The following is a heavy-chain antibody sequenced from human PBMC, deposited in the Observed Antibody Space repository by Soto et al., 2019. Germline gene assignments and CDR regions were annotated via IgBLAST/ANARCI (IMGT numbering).Heavy chain of an antibody. D-gene: IGHD6-19*01. CDR3: TTSPSVGV. Sequence: EVHLVESGGGLIQPGGSLRLSCAASGFTVGNNYMNWVRQAPGKGLEWVSLMYSGGGTYYADSVKGRFTMSRDSSKNTLYLQLSSLRAEDTSMYSCTTSPSVGVWGQGTTVTVSS. CDR2: MYSGGGT. CDR1: GFTVGNNY. J-gene: IGHJ6*02. V-gene: IGHV3-53*01.